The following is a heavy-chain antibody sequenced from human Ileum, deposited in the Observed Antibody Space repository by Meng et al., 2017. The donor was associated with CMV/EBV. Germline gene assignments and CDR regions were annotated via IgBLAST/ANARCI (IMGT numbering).Heavy chain of an antibody. CDR3: ARDGLSGRYFDY. J-gene: IGHJ4*02. V-gene: IGHV7-4-1*02. CDR2: IDTNTGNP. CDR1: GYTFNSNN. Sequence: SCKTSGYTFNSNNIIWVRQAPGQGPEWMGWIDTNTGNPTYAQGFTGRFVFSLDTSVKTAYLQISSLKAEDTAVYYCARDGLSGRYFDYWGQGTLVTVSS. D-gene: IGHD1-26*01.